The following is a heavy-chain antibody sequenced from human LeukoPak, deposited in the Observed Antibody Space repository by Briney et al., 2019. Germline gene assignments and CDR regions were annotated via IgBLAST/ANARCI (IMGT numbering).Heavy chain of an antibody. Sequence: SETLSLTCTVSGGSISSSSYYWGWIRQPPGKGLEWIGSIYYSGSTYYNLSLKSRVTISVDTSKNQFSLKLSSVTAADTAVYYCARHRYESGGLLNWFDPWGQGTLVTVSS. J-gene: IGHJ5*02. CDR3: ARHRYESGGLLNWFDP. CDR1: GGSISSSSYY. CDR2: IYYSGST. D-gene: IGHD3-22*01. V-gene: IGHV4-39*01.